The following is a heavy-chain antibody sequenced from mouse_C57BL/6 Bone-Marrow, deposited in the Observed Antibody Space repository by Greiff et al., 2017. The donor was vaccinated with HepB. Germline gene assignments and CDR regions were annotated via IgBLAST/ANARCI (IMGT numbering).Heavy chain of an antibody. J-gene: IGHJ3*01. D-gene: IGHD3-2*02. Sequence: VQRVESGPELVKPGASVKISCKASGYAFSSSWMNWVKQRPGKGLEWIGRIYPGDGDTNYNGKFKGKATLTADKSSSTAYMQLSSLTSEDSAVYFCATAQATTFAYWGQGTLVTVSA. CDR1: GYAFSSSW. CDR3: ATAQATTFAY. CDR2: IYPGDGDT. V-gene: IGHV1-82*01.